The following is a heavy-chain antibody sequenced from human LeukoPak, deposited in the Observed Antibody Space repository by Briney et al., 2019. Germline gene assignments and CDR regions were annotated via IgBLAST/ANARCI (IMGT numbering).Heavy chain of an antibody. V-gene: IGHV3-43*01. CDR1: GFNFYRYT. Sequence: GGSLRLSCATSGFNFYRYTIHWVRHAPGKGLEWVSLAGWAGGTTYYSDSVRGRFTISRDSGKNSVYLQMNSLTTDDTAFYFCAKESDTMFFDYWGQGALVTVSS. J-gene: IGHJ4*02. CDR3: AKESDTMFFDY. D-gene: IGHD3-10*02. CDR2: AGWAGGTT.